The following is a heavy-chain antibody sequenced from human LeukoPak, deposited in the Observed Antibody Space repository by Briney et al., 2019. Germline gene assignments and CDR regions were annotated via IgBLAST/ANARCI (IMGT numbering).Heavy chain of an antibody. CDR2: IYYSGST. CDR3: ARDFGDYDILTGNYYYYMDV. J-gene: IGHJ6*03. V-gene: IGHV4-59*11. CDR1: GGSISSHY. Sequence: SETLSLTCTVSGGSISSHYWSWIRQPPGKGLEWIGYIYYSGSTNYNPSLKSRVTISVDTSKNQFSLKLSSVTAADTAVHYCARDFGDYDILTGNYYYYMDVWGKGTTVTVSS. D-gene: IGHD3-9*01.